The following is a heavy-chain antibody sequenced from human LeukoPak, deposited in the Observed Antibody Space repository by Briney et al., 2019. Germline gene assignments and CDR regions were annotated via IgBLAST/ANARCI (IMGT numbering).Heavy chain of an antibody. D-gene: IGHD6-13*01. V-gene: IGHV4-59*01. Sequence: SETLSLTCTVSGGSNSSYYWSWIRQPPGKGLEWIGYIYYSGSTNYNPSLKSRVTLSVDTSKNQFSLKLSSVTAADTAVYYCARDLRAAAGTTNWFDPWGQGTLVTVSS. CDR1: GGSNSSYY. J-gene: IGHJ5*02. CDR2: IYYSGST. CDR3: ARDLRAAAGTTNWFDP.